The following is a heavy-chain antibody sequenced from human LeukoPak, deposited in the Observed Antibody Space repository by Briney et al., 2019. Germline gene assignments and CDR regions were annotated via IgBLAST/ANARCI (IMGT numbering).Heavy chain of an antibody. Sequence: SETLSLTCAVYGGSFSGYYWSLIRQPPGKGLEWIGEINHSGSTNYNPSLKSRVTISVDTSKNQFSLKLSSVTAADTAVYYCARGTDYGSGSYYRGYNWFDPWGRGTLVTVSS. CDR2: INHSGST. V-gene: IGHV4-34*01. D-gene: IGHD3-10*01. CDR1: GGSFSGYY. CDR3: ARGTDYGSGSYYRGYNWFDP. J-gene: IGHJ5*02.